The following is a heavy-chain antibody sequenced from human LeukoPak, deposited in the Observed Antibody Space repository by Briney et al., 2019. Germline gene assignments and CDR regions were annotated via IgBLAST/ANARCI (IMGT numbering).Heavy chain of an antibody. CDR1: GGSFSGYY. Sequence: PSETLSLTCAVYGGSFSGYYWSWIRQPPGKGLEWIGEINHSGSTNYNPSLKSRVTISVDTSKNQFSLKLSSVTAADTAVYYCARTATRYYYGSGSSRTNWFDPWGQGTLVTVSS. J-gene: IGHJ5*02. CDR2: INHSGST. CDR3: ARTATRYYYGSGSSRTNWFDP. V-gene: IGHV4-34*01. D-gene: IGHD3-10*01.